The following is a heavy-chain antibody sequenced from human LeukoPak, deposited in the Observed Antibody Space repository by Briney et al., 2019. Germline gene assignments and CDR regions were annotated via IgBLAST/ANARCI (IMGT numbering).Heavy chain of an antibody. CDR1: GYTFNSYY. Sequence: ASVKISCKASGYTFNSYYMHWVRQAPGQGLEWMGIINPSGGRTSYAQRFQGRVTMTRDTSTRTIYIELYSLRSDDTAVYYCARGGRDYGDPRFDPWGQGTLVTVSS. CDR3: ARGGRDYGDPRFDP. V-gene: IGHV1-46*02. CDR2: INPSGGRT. J-gene: IGHJ5*02. D-gene: IGHD4-17*01.